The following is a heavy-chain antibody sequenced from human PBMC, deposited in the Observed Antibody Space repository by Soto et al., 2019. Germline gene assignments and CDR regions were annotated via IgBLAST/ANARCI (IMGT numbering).Heavy chain of an antibody. D-gene: IGHD3-22*01. CDR1: GGSISRCY. J-gene: IGHJ4*02. CDR3: ARMGGITMTRPLDY. V-gene: IGHV4-59*01. Sequence: SETLSHTCTVSGGSISRCYRSWIRQPPGKGLEWIGYIYYSGSTNYNPSLKSRVTISVDTSKNQFSLKLSSVTAADTAVYYCARMGGITMTRPLDYWGQGTLVTVS. CDR2: IYYSGST.